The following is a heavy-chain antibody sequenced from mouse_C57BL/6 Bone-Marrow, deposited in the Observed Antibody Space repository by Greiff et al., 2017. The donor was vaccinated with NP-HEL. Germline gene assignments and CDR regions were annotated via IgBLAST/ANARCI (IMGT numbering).Heavy chain of an antibody. CDR2: INPNNGGT. J-gene: IGHJ4*01. D-gene: IGHD2-2*01. CDR1: GYTFTDYY. Sequence: EVQLQQSGPELVKPGASVKISCKASGYTFTDYYMNWVKQSHGKSLEWIGDINPNNGGTSYNQKFKGKATLTVDKSSSTAYMELRSLTSEDSAVYYCARYGYPYYYAMDYWGQGTSVTVSS. V-gene: IGHV1-26*01. CDR3: ARYGYPYYYAMDY.